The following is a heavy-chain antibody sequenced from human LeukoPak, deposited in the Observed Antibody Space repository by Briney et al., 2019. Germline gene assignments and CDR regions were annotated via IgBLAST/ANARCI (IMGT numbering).Heavy chain of an antibody. CDR3: ARQKGITGTSYWYYGMDV. V-gene: IGHV1-2*02. D-gene: IGHD1-20*01. CDR1: GYXFSDSY. J-gene: IGHJ6*02. CDR2: INPTSGGT. Sequence: ASVKVSCMASGYXFSDSYIHWVRQAPGQGLEWMGGINPTSGGTNYAQKFQGRVTMTRDTSISTAYMELSRLRSDDTAAYYCARQKGITGTSYWYYGMDVWGQGTTVTVSS.